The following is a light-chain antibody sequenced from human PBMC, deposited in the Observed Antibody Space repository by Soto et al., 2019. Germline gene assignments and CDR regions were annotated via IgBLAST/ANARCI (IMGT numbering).Light chain of an antibody. V-gene: IGKV3-11*01. CDR3: QQRSNRPT. CDR2: GAS. CDR1: QSVSSN. Sequence: EIVFTQSPGTLSLSPGERATLSCRASQSVSSNLAWYQQKPGQAPRLLIYGASTTATGTPARFSGSGSGTDFTLTISSLEPEDFAVYYCQQRSNRPTFGQGTRLEIK. J-gene: IGKJ5*01.